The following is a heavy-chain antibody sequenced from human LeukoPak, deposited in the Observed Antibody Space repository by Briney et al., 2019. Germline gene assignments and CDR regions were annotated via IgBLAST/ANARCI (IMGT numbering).Heavy chain of an antibody. D-gene: IGHD2-15*01. V-gene: IGHV6-1*01. J-gene: IGHJ5*02. CDR1: GDSVSSNSAA. CDR2: TYYRSKWYN. Sequence: SQALSLTCAISGDSVSSNSAAWNWIRQSPSRGLEWLGRTYYRSKWYNDYAVSVKSRITINPDTSKNQFSLQLNSVTPEDTAVYYCASQQETSVVVVPTGWFDPWGQGTLVTVSS. CDR3: ASQQETSVVVVPTGWFDP.